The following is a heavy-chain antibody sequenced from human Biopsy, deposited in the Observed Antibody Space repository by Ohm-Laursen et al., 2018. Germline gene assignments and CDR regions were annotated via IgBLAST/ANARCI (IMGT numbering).Heavy chain of an antibody. CDR3: ALAAAQTVTHFDY. CDR1: GFTFSSYA. D-gene: IGHD4-17*01. V-gene: IGHV3-23*01. J-gene: IGHJ4*02. Sequence: SLRLSCAAPGFTFSSYAMTWFRQAPGEGLEWVSTISGNSDIIYDTDSVKGRFTISRDNSKNTLYLQMNSLRADDTAVYYCALAAAQTVTHFDYWGQGTLVTVSS. CDR2: ISGNSDII.